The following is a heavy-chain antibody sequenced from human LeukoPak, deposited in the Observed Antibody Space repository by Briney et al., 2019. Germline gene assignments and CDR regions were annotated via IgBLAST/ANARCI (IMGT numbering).Heavy chain of an antibody. Sequence: PGRSLRLSCAASGFTFDDYAMHWVRQAPGKGLEWVSGISWNSGSIGYADSVKGRFTISRDNAKNSLYLQMNSLRAEDTALYYCAKAAMVLYYFDYWGQGTLVTVSS. J-gene: IGHJ4*02. CDR3: AKAAMVLYYFDY. D-gene: IGHD5-18*01. CDR1: GFTFDDYA. CDR2: ISWNSGSI. V-gene: IGHV3-9*01.